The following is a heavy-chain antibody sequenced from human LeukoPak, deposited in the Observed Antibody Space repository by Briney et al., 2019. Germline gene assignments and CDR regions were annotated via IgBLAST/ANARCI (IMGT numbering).Heavy chain of an antibody. CDR1: GYTFTSYG. J-gene: IGHJ4*02. D-gene: IGHD1-26*01. CDR3: ASYQALYSGSYWAFDY. Sequence: GASVKVSCKASGYTFTSYGISWVRQAPGQGLEWMGWISAYNGNTNYAQKLQGRVTMTEDTSTDTAYMELSSLRSEDTAVYYCASYQALYSGSYWAFDYWGQGTLVTVSS. V-gene: IGHV1-18*01. CDR2: ISAYNGNT.